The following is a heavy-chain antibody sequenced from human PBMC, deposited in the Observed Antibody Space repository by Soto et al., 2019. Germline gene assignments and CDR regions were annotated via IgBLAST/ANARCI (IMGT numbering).Heavy chain of an antibody. CDR2: IFSNDMK. D-gene: IGHD3-16*01. CDR3: VRAEDSYSVDY. J-gene: IGHJ1*01. CDR1: GFSLIHSGMG. V-gene: IGHV2-26*01. Sequence: QVTLKESGPVLVKPTETLTLTCTVSGFSLIHSGMGVSWIRQPPGRALEWLAHIFSNDMKYYNEYLMTRLSISRDTAKSQVVLTMTNMDPADTGTYYCVRAEDSYSVDYWGQGTLVTVSS.